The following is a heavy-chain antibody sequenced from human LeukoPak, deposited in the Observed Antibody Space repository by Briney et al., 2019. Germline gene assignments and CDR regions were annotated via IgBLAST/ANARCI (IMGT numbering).Heavy chain of an antibody. Sequence: GGSLRLSCAASGFTFSNASMSWVRQAPGKGLEWVGRIKSKTDGGTTDYAAPVKGRFTISRDDSKNTLYLQMNSLKTEDTAVYYCTTPGDIVVVVAATRKVYFDYWGQGTLVAVSS. CDR3: TTPGDIVVVVAATRKVYFDY. D-gene: IGHD2-15*01. J-gene: IGHJ4*02. CDR1: GFTFSNAS. V-gene: IGHV3-15*01. CDR2: IKSKTDGGTT.